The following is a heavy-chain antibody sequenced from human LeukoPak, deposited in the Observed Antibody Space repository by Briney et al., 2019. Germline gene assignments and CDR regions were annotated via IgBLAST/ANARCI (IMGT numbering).Heavy chain of an antibody. CDR2: INPNSGDT. CDR3: ARLTFLRGYSGYDYFDY. D-gene: IGHD5-12*01. J-gene: IGHJ4*02. CDR1: EYTFTGYY. V-gene: IGHV1-2*06. Sequence: ASVKVSCKASEYTFTGYYIHWVRQAPGQGPEWMGRINPNSGDTNYAQNLQGRVTMTRDTSISAAYMELSSLRSDDTAVYYCARLTFLRGYSGYDYFDYWGQGTLVTVSS.